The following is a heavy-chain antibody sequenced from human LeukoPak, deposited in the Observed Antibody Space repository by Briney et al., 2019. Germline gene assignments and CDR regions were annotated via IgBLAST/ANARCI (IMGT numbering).Heavy chain of an antibody. CDR2: IIPIFGTA. CDR1: GGTFSSYA. V-gene: IGHV1-69*13. J-gene: IGHJ5*02. CDR3: ARGRKDLKNIVVVVAAVGPFDH. Sequence: SVKLFCKASGGTFSSYAISWVRQAPGQGLEWMGGIIPIFGTANYAQKFQGRVTITADESTSTAYMELSSLRSEDTAVYYCARGRKDLKNIVVVVAAVGPFDHWGQGTLVTVSS. D-gene: IGHD2-15*01.